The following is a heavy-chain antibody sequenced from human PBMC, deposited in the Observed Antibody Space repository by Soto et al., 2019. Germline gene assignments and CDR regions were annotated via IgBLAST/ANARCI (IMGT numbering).Heavy chain of an antibody. V-gene: IGHV4-34*01. D-gene: IGHD6-19*01. CDR2: INHSGST. Sequence: SETLSLTCAVYGGSFSGYYWSWIRQPPGKGLEWIGEINHSGSTNYNPSLKSRVTISVDTSKNQFSLKLSSVTAADTAVYYCARFKWALDSSGWYGYYYGMDVWGQGTTVT. CDR1: GGSFSGYY. J-gene: IGHJ6*02. CDR3: ARFKWALDSSGWYGYYYGMDV.